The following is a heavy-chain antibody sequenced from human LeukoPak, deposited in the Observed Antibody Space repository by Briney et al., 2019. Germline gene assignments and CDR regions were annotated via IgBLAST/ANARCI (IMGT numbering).Heavy chain of an antibody. J-gene: IGHJ4*02. CDR2: ISDDGSNR. CDR1: GFTFRSYG. D-gene: IGHD2/OR15-2a*01. CDR3: ARDNKRFSCDY. V-gene: IGHV3-30*03. Sequence: GRSLRLSCAAAGFTFRSYGMHWVRQAPGKGLEWVALISDDGSNRYYADSVKGRFTISRDSSKNTLSLQMSSLRVEDTAVYYCARDNKRFSCDYWGQGTLVTVSS.